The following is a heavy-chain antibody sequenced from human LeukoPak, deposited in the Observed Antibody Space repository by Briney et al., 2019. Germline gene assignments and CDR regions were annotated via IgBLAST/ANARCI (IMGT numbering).Heavy chain of an antibody. V-gene: IGHV5-51*01. J-gene: IGHJ6*03. CDR3: ARQGAAGKYYYYYMDV. Sequence: GESLKISCKGSGYSFTSYWIGWVRQLPGKGLEWMGIIYPGDSDTRYSPSFQGQVTISADKSISTAYLQWSSLKASDTAIYYCARQGAAGKYYYYYMDVWGKGTTVTVSS. CDR1: GYSFTSYW. D-gene: IGHD6-13*01. CDR2: IYPGDSDT.